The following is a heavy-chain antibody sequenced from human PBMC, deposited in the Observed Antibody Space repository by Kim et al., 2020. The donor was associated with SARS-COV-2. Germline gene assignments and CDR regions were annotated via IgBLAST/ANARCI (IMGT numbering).Heavy chain of an antibody. J-gene: IGHJ4*02. CDR3: ARVMSRVRYFDH. Sequence: TDSADSVKGRFTISRDNSNSTVSLQMNCLRAEDSAVYYCARVMSRVRYFDHCGQRTLVTVSS. V-gene: IGHV3-30*03. D-gene: IGHD3-10*01. CDR2: T.